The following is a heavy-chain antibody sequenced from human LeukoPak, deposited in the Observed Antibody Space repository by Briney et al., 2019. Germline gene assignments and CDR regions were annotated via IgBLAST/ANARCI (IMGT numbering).Heavy chain of an antibody. CDR3: ARDLIQRNTLKIAAAGIGSFDY. CDR2: INPSGGST. D-gene: IGHD6-13*01. CDR1: GYTFTSYY. Sequence: ASVKVSCKASGYTFTSYYMHWVRQAPGQGLEWMGIINPSGGSTSYAQKFQGRVTMTRDTSTSTVYMELSSLRSEDTAVYYCARDLIQRNTLKIAAAGIGSFDYWGQGTLVTVSS. J-gene: IGHJ4*02. V-gene: IGHV1-46*01.